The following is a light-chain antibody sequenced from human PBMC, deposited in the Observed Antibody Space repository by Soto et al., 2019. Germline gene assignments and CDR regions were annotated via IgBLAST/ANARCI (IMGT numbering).Light chain of an antibody. CDR1: NSNVGSHD. Sequence: QSVLTQPPSASGTPGQRVTISCSGSNSNVGSHDVNWYQQLPGTAPKLLIYNDNQRPSGVPDRFSGSKSATSASLAISGLQSEDEADYYCAVWGGGLIGPDGVFGGGTKVTVL. CDR3: AVWGGGLIGPDGV. V-gene: IGLV1-44*01. J-gene: IGLJ3*02. CDR2: NDN.